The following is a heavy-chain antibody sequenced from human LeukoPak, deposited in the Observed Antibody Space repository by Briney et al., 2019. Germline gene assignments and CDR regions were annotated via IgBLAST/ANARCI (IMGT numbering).Heavy chain of an antibody. CDR2: IYLRGNT. D-gene: IGHD3-22*01. J-gene: IGHJ4*02. CDR3: ARADSSGYAGTFDY. Sequence: SETLSLTCALSGGSISSSNWWTWVRQPPGKGLEWVGEIYLRGNTNYNPSLESRVTISVDESKTQLSLRLESVTAADTAVYYCARADSSGYAGTFDYWGQGTLVTVSS. CDR1: GGSISSSNW. V-gene: IGHV4-4*02.